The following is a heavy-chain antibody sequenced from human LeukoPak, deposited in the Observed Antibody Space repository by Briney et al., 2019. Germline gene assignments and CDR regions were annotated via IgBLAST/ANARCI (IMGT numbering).Heavy chain of an antibody. CDR3: TTVFDISGPS. V-gene: IGHV3-15*01. D-gene: IGHD1-14*01. CDR2: IKSKTDGGTT. Sequence: GGSLRLSCAASGFTFSNAWMSWIRQAPGKGLEWAGRIKSKTDGGTTDYAAPVKGRFTISRDDSKNTLYLQMNSLKTEDTAVYYCTTVFDISGPSWGQGTLVTVSS. J-gene: IGHJ4*02. CDR1: GFTFSNAW.